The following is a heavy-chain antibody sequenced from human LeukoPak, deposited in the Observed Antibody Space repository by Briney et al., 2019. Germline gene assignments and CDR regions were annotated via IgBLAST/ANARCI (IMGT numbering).Heavy chain of an antibody. V-gene: IGHV4-61*01. CDR1: GGSVSSGSFY. Sequence: SETLSLTCTVSGGSVSSGSFYWSWIRQPPGEGLEWIGKIYHSGSTNYNPSLKSRVTISVDTSKNQFSLKLNSVTAADAAVYYCARVGGTNFYYYGLDVWGQGTTVTVSS. CDR2: IYHSGST. J-gene: IGHJ6*02. CDR3: ARVGGTNFYYYGLDV. D-gene: IGHD3-3*01.